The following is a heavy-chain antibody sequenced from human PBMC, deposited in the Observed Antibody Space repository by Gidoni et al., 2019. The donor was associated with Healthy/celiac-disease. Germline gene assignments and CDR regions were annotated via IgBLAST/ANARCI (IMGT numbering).Heavy chain of an antibody. V-gene: IGHV3-53*02. J-gene: IGHJ6*02. CDR2: IYSGGST. Sequence: EVQLVETGGGLIQPGGSLRRSCAASGFTVSSNYMSWVRQAQGKGLAWVSVIYSGGSTYYADSVKGRFTISRDNSKNTLYLQMNSLRAEDTAVYYCAREVGRDDGMDVWGQGTTVTVSS. CDR1: GFTVSSNY. D-gene: IGHD1-26*01. CDR3: AREVGRDDGMDV.